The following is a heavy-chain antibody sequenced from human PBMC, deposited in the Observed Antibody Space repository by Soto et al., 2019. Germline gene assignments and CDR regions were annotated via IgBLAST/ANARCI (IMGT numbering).Heavy chain of an antibody. D-gene: IGHD6-13*01. CDR3: AKTGIAAATFWFVY. CDR2: ISVSGGST. J-gene: IGHJ4*02. Sequence: PGGSLRLSCAASGFTFSSYAMSWVRQAPGKGLEWVSAISVSGGSTYYADSVKGWFTISRDNSKNTLYLQMNSLRAEDTAVYYCAKTGIAAATFWFVYWGQGTLVTVSS. CDR1: GFTFSSYA. V-gene: IGHV3-23*01.